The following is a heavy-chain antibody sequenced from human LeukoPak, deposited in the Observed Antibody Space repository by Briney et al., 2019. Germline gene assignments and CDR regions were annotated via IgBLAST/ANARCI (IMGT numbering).Heavy chain of an antibody. V-gene: IGHV3-30-3*01. CDR1: GFTFSSYA. CDR2: ISYDGSNK. CDR3: ARDRYDFLYYYYGMDV. J-gene: IGHJ6*02. D-gene: IGHD3-3*01. Sequence: PGGSLRLSCAASGFTFSSYAMPWVCQAPGKGLEWVAVISYDGSNKYYADSVKGRFTISRDNSKNTLYLQMNSLRAEDTAVYYCARDRYDFLYYYYGMDVWGQGTTVTVSS.